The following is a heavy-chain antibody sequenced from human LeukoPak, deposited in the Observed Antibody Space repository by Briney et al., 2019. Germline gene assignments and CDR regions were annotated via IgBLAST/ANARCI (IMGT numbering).Heavy chain of an antibody. CDR2: INPNSGGT. Sequence: ASVKVSCKASGYTFTGYYMHWVRQAPGQGLEWMGWINPNSGGTNYAQKFQGRVTMTRDTSISTAYMELSGLRSDDTAVYYCARAMATISRDAFDIWGQGTMVTVSS. V-gene: IGHV1-2*02. J-gene: IGHJ3*02. CDR3: ARAMATISRDAFDI. CDR1: GYTFTGYY. D-gene: IGHD5-24*01.